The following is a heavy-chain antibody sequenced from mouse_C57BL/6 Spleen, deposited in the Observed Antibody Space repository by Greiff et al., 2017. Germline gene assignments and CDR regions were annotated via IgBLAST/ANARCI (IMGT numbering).Heavy chain of an antibody. Sequence: EVKLVESGAELVRPGASVKLSCTASGFNIKDDYMHWVKQRPEQGLEWIGWIDPENGDTEYASKFPGQATITADTSSNTAYLLLSSLTSEDTAVYCCTTGHYGYDPAWFAYWGQGSLVTVSA. CDR3: TTGHYGYDPAWFAY. CDR1: GFNIKDDY. V-gene: IGHV14-4*01. D-gene: IGHD2-2*01. CDR2: IDPENGDT. J-gene: IGHJ3*01.